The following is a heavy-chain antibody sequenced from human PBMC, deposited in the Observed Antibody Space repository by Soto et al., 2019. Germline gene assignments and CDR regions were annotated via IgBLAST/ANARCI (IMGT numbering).Heavy chain of an antibody. CDR3: ARQVHYGSTTFDY. CDR2: IYYSGST. V-gene: IGHV4-59*08. J-gene: IGHJ4*02. D-gene: IGHD3-10*01. Sequence: PSETLSVTCTVSGGSISSYDWSWIRPPPGKGLEGIGYIYYSGSTNYNPSLKSRVTISVDTSKNQFSLKLSSVTAADTAVYYCARQVHYGSTTFDYWGQGTLVTVSS. CDR1: GGSISSYD.